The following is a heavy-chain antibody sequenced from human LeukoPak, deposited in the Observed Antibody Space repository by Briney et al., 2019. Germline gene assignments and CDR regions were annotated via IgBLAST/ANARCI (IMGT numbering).Heavy chain of an antibody. Sequence: PSETLSLTCAVYGGSFSGYYWSWIRQPPGKGLEWIGEINHSGSTNYNPSLKSRVTISVDTSKNQFSLKLSSVTAADTAVYYCARGRVVAATYLDYWAREPWSPSPQ. V-gene: IGHV4-34*01. J-gene: IGHJ4*02. CDR1: GGSFSGYY. D-gene: IGHD2-15*01. CDR2: INHSGST. CDR3: ARGRVVAATYLDY.